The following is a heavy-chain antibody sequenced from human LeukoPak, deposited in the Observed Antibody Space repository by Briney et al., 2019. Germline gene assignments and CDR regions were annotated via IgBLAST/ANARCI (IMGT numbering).Heavy chain of an antibody. CDR1: GFTFSSYA. J-gene: IGHJ3*02. CDR2: ISGSGGST. D-gene: IGHD6-13*01. CDR3: AREGQQLLDAFDI. Sequence: PGGSLRLSCAASGFTFSSYAMSWVRQAPGKGLEWVSGISGSGGSTYYADSVKGRFTISRDNSKNTLYLQMNSLRAEDTAVYYCAREGQQLLDAFDIWGQGTMVTVSS. V-gene: IGHV3-23*01.